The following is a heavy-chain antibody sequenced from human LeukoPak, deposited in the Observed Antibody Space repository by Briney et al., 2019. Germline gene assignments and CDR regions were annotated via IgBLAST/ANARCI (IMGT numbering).Heavy chain of an antibody. V-gene: IGHV4-4*08. Sequence: SETLSLTCTVSGGSISSYYWSWIRQPPGKGLEWIRYIYSDGSSHYNPSLRSRVTISVDTSKHQFSLKLSSVTAADTAVYYCARVVPAARGVFDIWGQGTMVTVSS. CDR3: ARVVPAARGVFDI. CDR2: IYSDGSS. D-gene: IGHD2-2*01. CDR1: GGSISSYY. J-gene: IGHJ3*02.